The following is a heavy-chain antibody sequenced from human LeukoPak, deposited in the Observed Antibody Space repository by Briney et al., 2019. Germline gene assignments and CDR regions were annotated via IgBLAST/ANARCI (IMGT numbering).Heavy chain of an antibody. J-gene: IGHJ4*02. V-gene: IGHV4-30-2*01. CDR1: GGSISSGGYY. CDR3: ARDHPHYGDYGY. D-gene: IGHD4-17*01. CDR2: IYHSGST. Sequence: SETLSLTCTVSGGSISSGGYYWSWIRQPPGKGLEWIGYIYHSGSTYYNPSLKSRVTISVDRSKNQFSLKLSSVTAADTAVYYCARDHPHYGDYGYWGQGTLVTVSS.